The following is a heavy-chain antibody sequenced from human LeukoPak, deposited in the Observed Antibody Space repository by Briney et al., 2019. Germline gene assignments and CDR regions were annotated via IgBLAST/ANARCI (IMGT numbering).Heavy chain of an antibody. V-gene: IGHV3-48*03. CDR3: ARTSVGNSYFDY. Sequence: GGSLRLSCAASGFTFSSYEMNWVRQAPGKGLEWVSYISSSGSTIYYADSVKGRFTISRDNAKNSLYLQMNSLRDEDTAVYYCARTSVGNSYFDYWGQGTLVTVSS. CDR2: ISSSGSTI. CDR1: GFTFSSYE. D-gene: IGHD2-15*01. J-gene: IGHJ4*02.